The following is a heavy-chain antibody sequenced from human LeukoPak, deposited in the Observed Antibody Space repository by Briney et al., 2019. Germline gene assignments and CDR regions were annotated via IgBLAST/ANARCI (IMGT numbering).Heavy chain of an antibody. Sequence: GASVKVSCKASGYTFTGYFMHWVRQAPGQGLEWMGWINPYIGDASYAQKFQGRVTMTRDRSINTAYMELSRLTSDDTAVYYCARMVLDGGDSVGFDSWGQGTLVTVSS. CDR1: GYTFTGYF. V-gene: IGHV1-2*02. CDR2: INPYIGDA. J-gene: IGHJ5*01. D-gene: IGHD2-21*02. CDR3: ARMVLDGGDSVGFDS.